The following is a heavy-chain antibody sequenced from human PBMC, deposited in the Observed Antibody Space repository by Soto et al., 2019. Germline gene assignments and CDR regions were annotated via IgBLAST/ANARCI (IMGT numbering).Heavy chain of an antibody. CDR3: ARSRGVLAVAGKVDY. D-gene: IGHD6-19*01. V-gene: IGHV1-3*01. CDR2: INAGNGNT. CDR1: GYTFTSYA. J-gene: IGHJ4*02. Sequence: QVQLVQSGAEVKKPGASVKVSCKASGYTFTSYAMHWVRQAPGQRLEWMGWINAGNGNTKYSQKFQGRVTITRDTSASTAYMELSSLRSEDTAVYYCARSRGVLAVAGKVDYWGQGTLATVSS.